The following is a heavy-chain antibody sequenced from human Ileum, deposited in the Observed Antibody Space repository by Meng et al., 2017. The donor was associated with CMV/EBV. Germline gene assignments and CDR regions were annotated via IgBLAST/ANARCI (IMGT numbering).Heavy chain of an antibody. CDR1: GFIFSSYA. Sequence: ASAGFIFSSYAMHWVRQAPGKGREWVASIWYDGSNNSYPDSVKGRFTISRDDSKNTLYLQMNSLRVEDTAVYYCAKEHGSTNNWFDPWGQGTLVTVSS. J-gene: IGHJ5*02. D-gene: IGHD2-2*01. CDR2: IWYDGSNN. V-gene: IGHV3-33*06. CDR3: AKEHGSTNNWFDP.